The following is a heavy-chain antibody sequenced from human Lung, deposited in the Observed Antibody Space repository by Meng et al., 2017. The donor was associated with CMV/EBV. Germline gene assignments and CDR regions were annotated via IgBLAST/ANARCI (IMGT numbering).Heavy chain of an antibody. J-gene: IGHJ6*02. CDR2: IYYSGST. D-gene: IGHD2-2*01. CDR3: AGLCIVVVPAAICPMDV. V-gene: IGHV4-39*01. CDR1: FGSISSSSYY. Sequence: SETLSLXXXXSFGSISSSSYYWGWIRQPPGKGLEWIGSIYYSGSTYYNPSLKSRVTISVDTSKNQFSLKLSSVTAADTAVYYCAGLCIVVVPAAICPMDVWGQGTTVTVSS.